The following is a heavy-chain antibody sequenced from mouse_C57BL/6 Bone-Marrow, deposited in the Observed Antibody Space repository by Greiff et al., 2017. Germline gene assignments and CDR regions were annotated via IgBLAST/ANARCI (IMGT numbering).Heavy chain of an antibody. CDR3: ARDGYYGEYY. D-gene: IGHD2-3*01. Sequence: QVQLKESGAELVKPGASVKLSCKASGYTFTSYWMHWVKQRPGQGLEWIGMIHPNSGSTNYNEKFKSKATLTVDKSSSTAYMQLSSLTSEDSAVYYCARDGYYGEYYWGQGTTLTVSS. V-gene: IGHV1-64*01. CDR2: IHPNSGST. J-gene: IGHJ2*01. CDR1: GYTFTSYW.